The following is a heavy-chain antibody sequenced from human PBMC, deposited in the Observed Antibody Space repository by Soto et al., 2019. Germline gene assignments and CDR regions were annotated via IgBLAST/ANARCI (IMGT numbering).Heavy chain of an antibody. V-gene: IGHV1-69*02. D-gene: IGHD2-2*01. CDR2: IIPMLTVT. J-gene: IGHJ3*01. Sequence: QVHLEQSGAEVKKPGSSVKVSCKAAGGTFSTYTLIWVRQAPGQGLEWMGRIIPMLTVTNSAQKFPGRVTLTADKSTSTAFMELTSLTSHDTAVYYCSIGSWSAETFDVWGQGTMVTVSS. CDR1: GGTFSTYT. CDR3: SIGSWSAETFDV.